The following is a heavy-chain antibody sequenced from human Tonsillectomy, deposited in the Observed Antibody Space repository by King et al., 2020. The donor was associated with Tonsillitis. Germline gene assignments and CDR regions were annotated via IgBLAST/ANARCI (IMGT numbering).Heavy chain of an antibody. D-gene: IGHD3-22*01. J-gene: IGHJ4*02. V-gene: IGHV4-30-4*01. CDR2: IFYSGST. CDR1: GGSISSGDYS. Sequence: QLQESGPGLVKPSQTLPLTCTVSGGSISSGDYSWSWIRQPPGKGLEWIGYIFYSGSTYYSPSLKSRVTISVDTSKNQFSLKLSSVTAADTAVYYCAREGNYYDSSGYIDYWGQGTLVTVSS. CDR3: AREGNYYDSSGYIDY.